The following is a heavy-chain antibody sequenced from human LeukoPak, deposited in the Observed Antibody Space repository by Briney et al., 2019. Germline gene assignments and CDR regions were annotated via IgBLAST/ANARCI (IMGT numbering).Heavy chain of an antibody. CDR3: AREAFDWSYGYGY. J-gene: IGHJ4*02. Sequence: PSETLSLTCTVSGGSISSSSYYWGCIRQPPGKGLECIGSIYYSGSTYYNPSLKSRVTISVDTSKHQFSLKLSSVTAADTAVYYCAREAFDWSYGYGYWGQGTLVTVSS. CDR2: IYYSGST. CDR1: GGSISSSSYY. D-gene: IGHD3-9*01. V-gene: IGHV4-39*07.